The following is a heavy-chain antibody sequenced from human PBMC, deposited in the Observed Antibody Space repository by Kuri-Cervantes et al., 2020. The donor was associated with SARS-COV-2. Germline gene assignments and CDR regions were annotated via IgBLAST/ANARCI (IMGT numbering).Heavy chain of an antibody. J-gene: IGHJ6*03. CDR3: ARGKGYSGYFADYYYYMDV. CDR2: INAGNGNT. D-gene: IGHD5-12*01. V-gene: IGHV1-3*01. CDR1: GYTFTSYA. Sequence: ASVKVSCKASGYTFTSYAMHWVRQAPGQRLEWMGWINAGNGNTKYSQKFQGRVTITRDTSASTAYMELSSLRSEDTAVYYCARGKGYSGYFADYYYYMDVWGKGTTVTVSS.